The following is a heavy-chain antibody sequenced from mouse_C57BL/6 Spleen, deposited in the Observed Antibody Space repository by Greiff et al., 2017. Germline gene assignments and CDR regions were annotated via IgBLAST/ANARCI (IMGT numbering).Heavy chain of an antibody. Sequence: VQLQQSGAELVRPGTSVKMSCKASGYTFTNYWIGWAKQRPGHGLEWIGDIYPGGGYTNYNEKFKGKATLTAAKSSSTAYMQFSSLTSEDPAIYDCARGCYYAYDEDDWGKGPSVPV. D-gene: IGHD1-1*01. CDR1: GYTFTNYW. CDR2: IYPGGGYT. CDR3: ARGCYYAYDEDD. V-gene: IGHV1-63*01. J-gene: IGHJ4*01.